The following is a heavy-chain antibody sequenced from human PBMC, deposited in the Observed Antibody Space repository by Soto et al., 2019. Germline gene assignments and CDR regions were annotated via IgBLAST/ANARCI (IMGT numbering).Heavy chain of an antibody. J-gene: IGHJ4*02. V-gene: IGHV3-30*18. D-gene: IGHD1-26*01. CDR2: ISHHGLKE. CDR3: AKDWVGGSNKYYFEY. Sequence: RRLSCVASGFTFRDYGMHWVRQAPGKGLEWVAGISHHGLKEHYADSVKGRFTISRDNSKKTVYLQLNSLRGDDTAVYYCAKDWVGGSNKYYFEYWGQGTLVTVSS. CDR1: GFTFRDYG.